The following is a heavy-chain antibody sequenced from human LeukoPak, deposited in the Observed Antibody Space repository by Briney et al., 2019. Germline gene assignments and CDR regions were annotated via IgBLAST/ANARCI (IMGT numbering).Heavy chain of an antibody. CDR3: ATRVVVVAADDAFDI. V-gene: IGHV1-24*01. J-gene: IGHJ3*02. CDR2: FDPEDGET. CDR1: GYTLTELS. D-gene: IGHD2-15*01. Sequence: ASVKVSSKVSGYTLTELSMHWVRQAPGKGLEWMGGFDPEDGETIYAQKFQGRVTMTEDTSTDTAYMELSSLRSEDTAVYYCATRVVVVAADDAFDIWGQGTMVTVSS.